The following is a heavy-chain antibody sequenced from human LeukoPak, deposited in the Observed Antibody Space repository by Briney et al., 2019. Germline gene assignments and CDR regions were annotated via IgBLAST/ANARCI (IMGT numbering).Heavy chain of an antibody. CDR1: WFTASSNY. J-gene: IGHJ4*02. Sequence: PGGSLRLSCAASWFTASSNYMSWVRQAPRKGLEWVSVIYSGGGTYYADSVKGRFTISRDNSKNTLYLQMNSLRAEDTAVYYCARHQGDGYNRKSRWGQGTLVTVSS. D-gene: IGHD5-24*01. CDR3: ARHQGDGYNRKSR. V-gene: IGHV3-53*01. CDR2: IYSGGGT.